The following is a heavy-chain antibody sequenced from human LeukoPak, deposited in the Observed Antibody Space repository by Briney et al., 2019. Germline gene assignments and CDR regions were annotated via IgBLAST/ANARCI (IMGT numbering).Heavy chain of an antibody. V-gene: IGHV1-2*02. Sequence: ASVKVSCKASGYTFTGYYMHWVRQAPGQGLEWMGWINPNSGGTNYAQKFQGRVTVTTDTSTSTAYMELRSLTYDDTAVYYCARAGYCGDGGCRGGSAFDVWGQGTMVTVSS. CDR2: INPNSGGT. CDR1: GYTFTGYY. D-gene: IGHD2-15*01. J-gene: IGHJ3*01. CDR3: ARAGYCGDGGCRGGSAFDV.